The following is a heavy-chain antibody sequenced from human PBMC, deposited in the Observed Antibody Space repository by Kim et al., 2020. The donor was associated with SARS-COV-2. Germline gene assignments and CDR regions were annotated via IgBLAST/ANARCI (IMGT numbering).Heavy chain of an antibody. D-gene: IGHD4-17*01. CDR2: IKSKTDGGTT. V-gene: IGHV3-15*01. Sequence: GGSLRLSCAASGFTFSNAWMSWVRQAPGKGLEWVGRIKSKTDGGTTDYAAPVKGRFTISRDDSKNTLYLQMNSLKTEDTAVYYCTTGHTVTTTPRLYYYYYGMDVWGQGTTVTVSS. J-gene: IGHJ6*02. CDR3: TTGHTVTTTPRLYYYYYGMDV. CDR1: GFTFSNAW.